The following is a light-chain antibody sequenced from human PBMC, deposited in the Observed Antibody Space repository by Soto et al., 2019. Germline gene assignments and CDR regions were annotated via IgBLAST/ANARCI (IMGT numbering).Light chain of an antibody. CDR3: TSYAGNNNCV. CDR1: SSDVGAYNY. Sequence: QSVLTQPPSASGSPGQSVTISCTGTSSDVGAYNYVSWYRQHPGKAPKLLIYEVNKRPSGVPDRFSGSKSGNTASLTVSGLKSEDEADYYCTSYAGNNNCVFG. CDR2: EVN. V-gene: IGLV2-8*01. J-gene: IGLJ1*01.